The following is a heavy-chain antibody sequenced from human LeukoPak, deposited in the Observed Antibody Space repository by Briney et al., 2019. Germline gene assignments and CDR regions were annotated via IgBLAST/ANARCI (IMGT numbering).Heavy chain of an antibody. CDR2: ICGSGGST. CDR3: AKARAGGKQRCGYYHLKKTDSYYYMDV. J-gene: IGHJ6*03. D-gene: IGHD3-3*01. V-gene: IGHV3-23*01. CDR1: GFTFSSYG. Sequence: GGSLRLSCAASGFTFSSYGMSSVRQAPGTGLEWVSAICGSGGSTYYVDSVKGRFTTSRDNSKNTRYLQMNSRRAEDTGVYYCAKARAGGKQRCGYYHLKKTDSYYYMDVWGKGTTVTVSS.